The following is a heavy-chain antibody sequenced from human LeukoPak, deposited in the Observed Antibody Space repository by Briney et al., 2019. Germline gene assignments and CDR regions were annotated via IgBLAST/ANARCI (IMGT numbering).Heavy chain of an antibody. CDR2: IKSDGSST. V-gene: IGHV3-74*01. CDR3: HLSDSTGYYIDS. D-gene: IGHD3-22*01. J-gene: IGHJ4*02. CDR1: GFTFSSYW. Sequence: GGSLRLSCAASGFTFSSYWMHWVRQAPGKGLVWVSRIKSDGSSTNYADFVKGRFTISRDNAKNTLYLQMNSLRAEDTAVYYCHLSDSTGYYIDSWGQGILVTVSS.